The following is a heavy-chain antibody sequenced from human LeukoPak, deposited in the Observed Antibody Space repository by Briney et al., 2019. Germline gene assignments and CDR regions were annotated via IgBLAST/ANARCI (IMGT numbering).Heavy chain of an antibody. CDR2: VFTSGIISGNT. CDR3: ARDRYYYDSSSYFSAFDT. J-gene: IGHJ3*02. D-gene: IGHD3-22*01. CDR1: GGSISSYY. V-gene: IGHV4-4*07. Sequence: SETLSLTCTVSGGSISSYYWSWIRQPPGKGLEWVGRVFTSGIISGNTNYNPSVKSRVPMSVDSSKNQFSLKLRSVTAADTAVYYCARDRYYYDSSSYFSAFDTWGQGTMVTVSS.